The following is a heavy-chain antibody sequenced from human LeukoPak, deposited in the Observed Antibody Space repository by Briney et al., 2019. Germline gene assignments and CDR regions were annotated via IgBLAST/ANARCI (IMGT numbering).Heavy chain of an antibody. V-gene: IGHV3-9*01. J-gene: IGHJ3*02. CDR3: AKALNGDYLSIGDAFDI. CDR2: ISWNSGSI. CDR1: GFTFDDYA. D-gene: IGHD4-17*01. Sequence: GRSLRLSCAASGFTFDDYAVHWVRQAPGKGLEWVSGISWNSGSIGYADSVKGRFTISRDNAKNSLYLQMNSLRAEDTALYYCAKALNGDYLSIGDAFDIWGQGTMVTVSS.